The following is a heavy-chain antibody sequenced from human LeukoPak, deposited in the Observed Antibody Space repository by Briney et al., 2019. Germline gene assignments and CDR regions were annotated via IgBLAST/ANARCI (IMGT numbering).Heavy chain of an antibody. Sequence: SETLSLTCAVYGGSFSGYYWSWIRQPPGKGLEWIGEINHSGSTNYNPSLKSRVTISVDTSKNQFSLKLSSVTAADTAVYYCARVKWELLVDYWGQGTLVTVSS. CDR3: ARVKWELLVDY. CDR2: INHSGST. CDR1: GGSFSGYY. D-gene: IGHD1-26*01. V-gene: IGHV4-34*01. J-gene: IGHJ4*02.